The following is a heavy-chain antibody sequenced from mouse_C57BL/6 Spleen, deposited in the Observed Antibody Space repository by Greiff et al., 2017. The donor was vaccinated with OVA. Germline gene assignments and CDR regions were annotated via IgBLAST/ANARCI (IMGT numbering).Heavy chain of an antibody. J-gene: IGHJ4*01. Sequence: QVQLQQSGAELVKPGASVKLSCKASGYTFTSYWMQWVKQRPGQGLEWIGEIDPSDSYTNYNQKFKGKATLTVDTSSSTAYMQLSSLTSEDSAVYYCARSEDGYYKAMDYWGQGTSVTVSS. CDR2: IDPSDSYT. V-gene: IGHV1-50*01. CDR1: GYTFTSYW. CDR3: ARSEDGYYKAMDY. D-gene: IGHD2-3*01.